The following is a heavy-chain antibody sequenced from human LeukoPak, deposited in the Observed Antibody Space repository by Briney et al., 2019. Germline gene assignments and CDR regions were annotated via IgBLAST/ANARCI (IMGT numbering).Heavy chain of an antibody. Sequence: PGGSLRLSCAASGFSFSSYGMHWVRQAPGKGLEWVAVIWYDGSNKYYADSVKGRFTISRDNSKNTLYLQMNSLTAEDTAVYYCARDLDHYFDYWGQGTLVTVSS. D-gene: IGHD1-1*01. CDR2: IWYDGSNK. CDR1: GFSFSSYG. J-gene: IGHJ4*02. CDR3: ARDLDHYFDY. V-gene: IGHV3-33*01.